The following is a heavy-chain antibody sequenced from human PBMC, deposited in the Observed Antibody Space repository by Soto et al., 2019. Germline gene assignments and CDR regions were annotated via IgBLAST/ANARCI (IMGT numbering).Heavy chain of an antibody. D-gene: IGHD1-20*01. CDR3: ASRITGSPNSYCGMDV. J-gene: IGHJ6*02. Sequence: QVQLVQSGAEVKKPGSSVKVSCKASGGTFSSYAINWVRQAPGQGLEWMGGIIPIFGTADYAQKFQGRVTITADESTSTAYMELSSLRSEDTAVYYCASRITGSPNSYCGMDVWGQGTTVTVSS. V-gene: IGHV1-69*12. CDR1: GGTFSSYA. CDR2: IIPIFGTA.